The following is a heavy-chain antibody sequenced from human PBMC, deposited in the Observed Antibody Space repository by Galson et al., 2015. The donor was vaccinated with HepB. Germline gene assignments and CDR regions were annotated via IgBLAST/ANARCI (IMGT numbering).Heavy chain of an antibody. CDR2: IYYSGST. D-gene: IGHD6-19*01. CDR3: ARGKYSSGWSSLGH. Sequence: LSLTCTVSGGSISSYYWRWIRQPPGKGLEWIGYIYYSGSTNYNPSLKSRVTISVDTSKNQFSLKLSSVTAADTAVYYCARGKYSSGWSSLGHWGQGTLVTVSS. CDR1: GGSISSYY. J-gene: IGHJ4*02. V-gene: IGHV4-59*01.